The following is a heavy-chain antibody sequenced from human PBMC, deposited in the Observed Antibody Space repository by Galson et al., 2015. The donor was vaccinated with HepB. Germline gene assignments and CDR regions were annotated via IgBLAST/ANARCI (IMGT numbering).Heavy chain of an antibody. V-gene: IGHV3-48*02. CDR1: GFAFRTTG. CDR3: ARGRLELLGWFDP. Sequence: SLRLSCAASGFAFRTTGMNWVRQAPGKGLEWVSYISSSSSTIYYADSVKGRFTISRDNAKNSLYLQMNSLRDEDTAVYYCARGRLELLGWFDPWGQGTPVTVSS. D-gene: IGHD1-7*01. J-gene: IGHJ5*02. CDR2: ISSSSSTI.